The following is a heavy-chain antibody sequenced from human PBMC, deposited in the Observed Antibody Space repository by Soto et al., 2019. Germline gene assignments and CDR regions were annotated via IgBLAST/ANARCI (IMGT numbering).Heavy chain of an antibody. D-gene: IGHD3-22*01. CDR1: GGSISSGDYY. J-gene: IGHJ3*02. V-gene: IGHV4-30-4*01. CDR2: IYYSGST. CDR3: ARVPLADSSSSSFDAFDI. Sequence: SETLSLTCTVSGGSISSGDYYWSWIRQPPGKGLEWIGYIYYSGSTYYNPSLKSRVTISVDTSKNQFSLKLSSVTAADTAVYYCARVPLADSSSSSFDAFDIWGQGTMVTVSS.